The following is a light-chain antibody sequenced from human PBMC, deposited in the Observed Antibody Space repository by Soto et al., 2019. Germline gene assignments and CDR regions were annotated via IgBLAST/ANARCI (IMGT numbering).Light chain of an antibody. CDR3: QQYGNSPRVT. CDR1: QGVSNY. Sequence: DIQMTQSPSSLSASVGDRVTITCRASQGVSNYLAWYQQKPGKVPKLLIYAASTLQSGVPSRFSGSGSGRDFTLTISSLQPEDVATYYCQQYGNSPRVTFGGGTKVEIK. J-gene: IGKJ4*01. V-gene: IGKV1-27*01. CDR2: AAS.